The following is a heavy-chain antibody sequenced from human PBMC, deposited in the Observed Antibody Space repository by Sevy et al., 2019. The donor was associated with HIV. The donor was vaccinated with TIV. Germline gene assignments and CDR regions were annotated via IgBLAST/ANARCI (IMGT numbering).Heavy chain of an antibody. J-gene: IGHJ3*02. CDR2: IIPIFGTA. CDR3: ARGAYYDSSGLIGAFDI. Sequence: ASVKVSCKASGGTFSSYAISWVRQAPGQGLEWMGGIIPIFGTANYAQTFQGRVTITADKSTSTAYMELSSLRSEDTAVYYCARGAYYDSSGLIGAFDIWGQGTMVTVSS. D-gene: IGHD3-22*01. V-gene: IGHV1-69*06. CDR1: GGTFSSYA.